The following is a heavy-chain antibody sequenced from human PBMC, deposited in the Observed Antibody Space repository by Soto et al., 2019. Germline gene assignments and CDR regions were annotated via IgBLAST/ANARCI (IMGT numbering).Heavy chain of an antibody. J-gene: IGHJ4*02. CDR3: ARWVSSSWYERYMDY. CDR2: MSANSGNT. Sequence: ASVKVSCKASGYTFTNYGITWVRQAPGQGLEWMGWMSANSGNTDYTQRLQGRVTMTRHTSMSTAYMELSSLRSEDTAVYYCARWVSSSWYERYMDYWGQGTLVTV. V-gene: IGHV1-8*02. D-gene: IGHD6-13*01. CDR1: GYTFTNYG.